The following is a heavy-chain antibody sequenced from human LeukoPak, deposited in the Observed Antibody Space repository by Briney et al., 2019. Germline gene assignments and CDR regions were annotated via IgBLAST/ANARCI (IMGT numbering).Heavy chain of an antibody. J-gene: IGHJ4*02. Sequence: PGGSLRLSCAASGFTFSTYWMGWVRQAPGMGLEWVANINRDASTMHYVDSVKGRFTISRDNAKNSLSLQMNSLRAEDTALYYCARDNGGSLDYWGQETLVTVSS. CDR1: GFTFSTYW. CDR3: ARDNGGSLDY. CDR2: INRDASTM. V-gene: IGHV3-7*01. D-gene: IGHD1-26*01.